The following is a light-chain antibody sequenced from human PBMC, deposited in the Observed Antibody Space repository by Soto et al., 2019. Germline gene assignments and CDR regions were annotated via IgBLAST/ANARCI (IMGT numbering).Light chain of an antibody. CDR1: ALPKQY. Sequence: SYQLTQPPSVSVTPGQTARITCSGDALPKQYAYWYQQKPGQAPVLVIYKDSERPSGIPERFSGSSSGTTVTLTISGVQAEDEADYYCQSADNSDTAVFGGGTQLTVL. CDR2: KDS. J-gene: IGLJ7*01. V-gene: IGLV3-25*03. CDR3: QSADNSDTAV.